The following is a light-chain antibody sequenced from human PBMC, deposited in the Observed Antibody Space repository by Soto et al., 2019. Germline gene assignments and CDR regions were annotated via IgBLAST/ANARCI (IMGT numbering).Light chain of an antibody. CDR1: QSVSSN. Sequence: EIVMTHSPATLSVSPCERATLSFRASQSVSSNLAWYQQKPGQAPRLLIYGLSIRAPGVPARFSVSGSGTEFTLTISSLQSEDFAVYFCQQYYDWPTFGQGTKVDI. CDR3: QQYYDWPT. CDR2: GLS. J-gene: IGKJ1*01. V-gene: IGKV3-15*01.